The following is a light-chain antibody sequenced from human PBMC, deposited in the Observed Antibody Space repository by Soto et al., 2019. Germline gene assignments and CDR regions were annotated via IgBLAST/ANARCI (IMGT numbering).Light chain of an antibody. V-gene: IGLV1-44*01. CDR2: SNN. Sequence: QSALTQPPSASGTPGQRLSISCSGSNYNIGKNTVNWYQQLPRTAPKLLIYSNNQRPSGVPDRFSGSKSGTSASLAISGLQSEDEADYYCAAWDDSLNGHVIFGGGTKLTVL. CDR1: NYNIGKNT. J-gene: IGLJ2*01. CDR3: AAWDDSLNGHVI.